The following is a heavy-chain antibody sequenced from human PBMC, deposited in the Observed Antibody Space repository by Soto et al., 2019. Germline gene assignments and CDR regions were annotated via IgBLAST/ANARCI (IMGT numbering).Heavy chain of an antibody. D-gene: IGHD5-18*01. J-gene: IGHJ3*02. CDR1: REAFTCRY. Sequence: ACREAFTCRYLRSVRHYPEQGLEWMGWSSAYNGNTNYAQKLQGRVTMTTDISTSTAYMELRSLRSDDTAIYYFARDSRGIQHASLRSGLDIWRHGTMVPVS. CDR2: SSAYNGNT. CDR3: ARDSRGIQHASLRSGLDI. V-gene: IGHV1-18*01.